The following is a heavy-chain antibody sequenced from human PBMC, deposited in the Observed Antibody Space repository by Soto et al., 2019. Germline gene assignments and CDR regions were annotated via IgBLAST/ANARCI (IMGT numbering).Heavy chain of an antibody. D-gene: IGHD3-22*01. CDR2: ISYDGSNK. Sequence: GGSLRLSCAASGFPFSIYGMHLVRQSPGKGLEWVAFISYDGSNKYYADSVKGRFTISRDNSKNTLYLQMNSLRAEDTAVYYCAKGGYYDSSGYYYHNDYWGQGTLVTVSS. J-gene: IGHJ4*02. V-gene: IGHV3-30*18. CDR3: AKGGYYDSSGYYYHNDY. CDR1: GFPFSIYG.